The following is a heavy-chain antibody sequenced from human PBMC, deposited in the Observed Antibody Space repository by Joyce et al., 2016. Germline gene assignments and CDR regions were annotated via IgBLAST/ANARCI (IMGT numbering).Heavy chain of an antibody. Sequence: QLQLQESGPGLVKPSETLSLTCTVSGDSISSSSCYWGWIRQPPGKGLDGIGSIYFRGSAFYNPSLKSRVTISVDTSKNQFSLKLTSVTAADTAVYYCARHVAALRPRDAFDIWGQGTMVTVSS. CDR1: GDSISSSSCY. D-gene: IGHD4-17*01. V-gene: IGHV4-39*01. CDR3: ARHVAALRPRDAFDI. J-gene: IGHJ3*02. CDR2: IYFRGSA.